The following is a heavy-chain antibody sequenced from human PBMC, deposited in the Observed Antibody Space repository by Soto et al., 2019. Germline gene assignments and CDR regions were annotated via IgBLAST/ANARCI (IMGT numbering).Heavy chain of an antibody. D-gene: IGHD3-22*01. CDR3: ARSTYYYDSSGAAFDY. V-gene: IGHV3-30-3*01. J-gene: IGHJ4*02. CDR1: GFTFSSYA. Sequence: QVQLVESGGGVVQPGRSLRLSCAASGFTFSSYAMHWVRQAPGKGLEWVAVISYDGSNKYYADSVKGRFIISRDNSKNTLYLQMNSLRAEDTAVYYCARSTYYYDSSGAAFDYWGQGTLVTVSS. CDR2: ISYDGSNK.